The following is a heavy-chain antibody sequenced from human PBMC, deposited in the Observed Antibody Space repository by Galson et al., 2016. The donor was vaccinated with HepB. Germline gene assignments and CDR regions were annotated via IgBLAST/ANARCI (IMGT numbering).Heavy chain of an antibody. D-gene: IGHD5-24*01. CDR1: GGSFNTYA. Sequence: SVKVSCKASGGSFNTYAINWVRQAPGQGLEWMGRVIPILGIPNYAQKFQGRVTITTDKSTSTTYMELSSLRSDDTAIYYCAKEDMTTIMNLDYWGQGTLVTVSS. V-gene: IGHV1-69*04. CDR2: VIPILGIP. J-gene: IGHJ4*02. CDR3: AKEDMTTIMNLDY.